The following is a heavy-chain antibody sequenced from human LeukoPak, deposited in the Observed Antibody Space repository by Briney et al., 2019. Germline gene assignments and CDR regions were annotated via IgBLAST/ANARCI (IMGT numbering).Heavy chain of an antibody. CDR1: GGSFSGYY. CDR3: AGRLGY. CDR2: INHSGST. D-gene: IGHD6-6*01. Sequence: SETLSLTCAVYGGSFSGYYWSWIRQPPGKGLEWIGEINHSGSTNYNPSLKSRVTISVDTSKNQFFLKLSPVTAADTAVYYCAGRLGYWGQGTLVTVSS. V-gene: IGHV4-34*01. J-gene: IGHJ4*02.